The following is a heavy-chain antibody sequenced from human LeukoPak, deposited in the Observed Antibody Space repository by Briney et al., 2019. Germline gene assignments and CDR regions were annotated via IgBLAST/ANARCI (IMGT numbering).Heavy chain of an antibody. Sequence: GRSLRLSCAASGFTFSSYGMHWVRQAPGKGLEWVAVIWYDGSNKYYADSVKGRFTISRDNSKNTLYLQMNSLRAEDTAVYYCAKGEYSSSWYAYATPLAWRQGTLATVSS. CDR2: IWYDGSNK. CDR3: AKGEYSSSWYAYATPLA. D-gene: IGHD6-13*01. CDR1: GFTFSSYG. J-gene: IGHJ5*02. V-gene: IGHV3-33*06.